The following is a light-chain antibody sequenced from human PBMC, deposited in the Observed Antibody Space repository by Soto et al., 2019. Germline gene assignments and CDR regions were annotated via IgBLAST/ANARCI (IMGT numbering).Light chain of an antibody. V-gene: IGLV2-14*01. CDR1: SNDVGGYDF. J-gene: IGLJ1*01. CDR3: SSYTGSTTYV. CDR2: EVH. Sequence: QSALTQPASVSGSPGLSITISCTGTSNDVGGYDFVSWYQHHPGKAPKLILYEVHNRPSGVSNRFSGSKSGNAASLTISGLQAEDEAEYYCSSYTGSTTYVFGTGTKLTVL.